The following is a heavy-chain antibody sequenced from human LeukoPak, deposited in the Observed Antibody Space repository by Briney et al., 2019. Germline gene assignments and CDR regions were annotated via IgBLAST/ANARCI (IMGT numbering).Heavy chain of an antibody. CDR3: ARMTYGSGSYQNGMDV. D-gene: IGHD3-10*01. Sequence: GGSLRLSCAASEFTFDDYGMSWVRQAPGKGLEWVSGISWNGGSTGYADSVKGRFTISRDNAKNSLYLQMNSLRAEDTALYHCARMTYGSGSYQNGMDVWGQGTTVTVSS. V-gene: IGHV3-20*01. J-gene: IGHJ6*02. CDR2: ISWNGGST. CDR1: EFTFDDYG.